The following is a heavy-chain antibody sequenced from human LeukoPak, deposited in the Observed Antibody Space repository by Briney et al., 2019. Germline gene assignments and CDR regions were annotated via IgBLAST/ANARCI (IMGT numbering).Heavy chain of an antibody. CDR1: GFTFSSYG. CDR3: ARVSGSSSWYYYYYYYGMDV. V-gene: IGHV3-33*01. D-gene: IGHD6-13*01. CDR2: IWYDGSNK. J-gene: IGHJ6*02. Sequence: GRSLRLSCAASGFTFSSYGMHWVRQAPGKGLEWVAVIWYDGSNKYYADSVKGRFTISRDNSKSTLYLQMNSLRAEDTAVYYCARVSGSSSWYYYYYYYGMDVWGQGTTVTVSS.